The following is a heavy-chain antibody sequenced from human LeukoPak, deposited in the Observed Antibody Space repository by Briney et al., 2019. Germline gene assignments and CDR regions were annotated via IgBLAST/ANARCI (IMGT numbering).Heavy chain of an antibody. D-gene: IGHD1-26*01. J-gene: IGHJ4*02. CDR2: IYYSGST. Sequence: SETLSLTCTVSGGSISSYYWSWIRQPPGKGLEWIGYIYYSGSTNYNPPLKSRVTISVDTSKNQFSLKLSSVTAADTAVYYCAREPGGSYYGSYFDYWGQGTLVTVSS. CDR3: AREPGGSYYGSYFDY. V-gene: IGHV4-59*01. CDR1: GGSISSYY.